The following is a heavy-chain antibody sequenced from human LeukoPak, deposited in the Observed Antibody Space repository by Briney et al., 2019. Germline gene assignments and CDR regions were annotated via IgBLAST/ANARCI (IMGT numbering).Heavy chain of an antibody. D-gene: IGHD4-23*01. CDR1: GGSISSGGFY. CDR3: ARRDPHGGKFDY. J-gene: IGHJ4*02. V-gene: IGHV4-61*08. Sequence: PSETLSLTCTVSGGSISSGGFYWSWIRQHPGKGLEWIGYIYYSGSTNYNPSLKSRVTISVDTSKNQFSLKLSSVIAADTAVYYCARRDPHGGKFDYWGQGTLVTVSS. CDR2: IYYSGST.